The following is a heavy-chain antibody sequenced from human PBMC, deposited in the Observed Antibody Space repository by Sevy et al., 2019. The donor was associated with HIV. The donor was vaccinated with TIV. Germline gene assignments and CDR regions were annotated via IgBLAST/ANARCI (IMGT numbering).Heavy chain of an antibody. D-gene: IGHD2-21*01. V-gene: IGHV3-30-3*01. CDR1: GLTVGSLS. CDR3: ARPRVIYVDHYFFYAMDV. CDR2: ISYDGSDK. J-gene: IGHJ6*02. Sequence: GGSLRLSCVASGLTVGSLSINWVRQAPGKGLEWVALISYDGSDKYYEDSVKGRFTISRDNFKNTLYLRMNSLTTEDTAVYYWARPRVIYVDHYFFYAMDVWGQGTTVTVSS.